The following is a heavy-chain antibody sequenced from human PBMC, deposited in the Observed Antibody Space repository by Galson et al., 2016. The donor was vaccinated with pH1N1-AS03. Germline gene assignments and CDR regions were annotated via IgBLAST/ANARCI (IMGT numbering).Heavy chain of an antibody. J-gene: IGHJ6*02. Sequence: SLRLSCAASGFSFSDFYMSWIRQAPGKGLEWVSYISTFSSYTDYADSVKGRFTISRDNAKNSLYLQMNSLRAEDTAVYYCARDVKGYCSGGSCFERGPDEDYYNHGMDVWGQGTTVTVS. D-gene: IGHD2-15*01. V-gene: IGHV3-11*06. CDR2: ISTFSSYT. CDR3: ARDVKGYCSGGSCFERGPDEDYYNHGMDV. CDR1: GFSFSDFY.